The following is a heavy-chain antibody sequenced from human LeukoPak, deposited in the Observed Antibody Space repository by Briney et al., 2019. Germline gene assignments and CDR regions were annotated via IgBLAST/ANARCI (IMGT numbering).Heavy chain of an antibody. CDR1: GFTFSSYS. CDR2: ISSGTSYI. D-gene: IGHD4-17*01. J-gene: IGHJ4*02. Sequence: PGGSLRLSCAASGFTFSSYSMNWIRQASGKGLEWVSSISSGTSYIYYADSVKGRSTISKDNAKNSLYLQMNSLRAEDTAVYYCARAGGSTVSHSDYWGQGTLVTVSS. CDR3: ARAGGSTVSHSDY. V-gene: IGHV3-21*01.